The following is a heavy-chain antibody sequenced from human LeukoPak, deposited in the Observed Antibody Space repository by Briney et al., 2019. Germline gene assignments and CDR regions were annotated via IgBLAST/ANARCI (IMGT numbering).Heavy chain of an antibody. Sequence: GSLRLSCAASGFTFSSYGMHWVRQAPGKGLEWVAVISYDGSNKYYADSVKGRFTISRDNSKNTLYLQMNSLRAEDTAVYYCAKVEGRYYDSSGYYPDYWGQGTLVTVSS. D-gene: IGHD3-22*01. J-gene: IGHJ4*02. CDR3: AKVEGRYYDSSGYYPDY. CDR1: GFTFSSYG. CDR2: ISYDGSNK. V-gene: IGHV3-30*18.